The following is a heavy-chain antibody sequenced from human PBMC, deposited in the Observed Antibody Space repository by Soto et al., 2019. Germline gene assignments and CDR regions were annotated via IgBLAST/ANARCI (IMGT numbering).Heavy chain of an antibody. V-gene: IGHV4-31*03. CDR3: ARLPMVRGVIFSWFDP. J-gene: IGHJ5*02. D-gene: IGHD3-10*01. CDR2: IYYSGGT. Sequence: QVQLQESGPRLVKPSQTLSLTCTVSGGSISSGGYYWSWIRQHPGKGLEGIGYIYYSGGTYYNPSLKSRVTISVDTSKNQFALKLSSVTAADTAVYYCARLPMVRGVIFSWFDPWGQGTLVTVSS. CDR1: GGSISSGGYY.